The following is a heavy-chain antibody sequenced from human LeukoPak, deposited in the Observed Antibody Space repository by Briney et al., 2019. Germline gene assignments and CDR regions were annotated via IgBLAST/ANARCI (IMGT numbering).Heavy chain of an antibody. V-gene: IGHV3-7*01. CDR3: ARVLDSSSSRYQAFPY. J-gene: IGHJ4*02. Sequence: PGGSLRLSCAASGFTFRRYWMSWVRQAPGKGLEWLANIKEDGSEKYYVDSVKGRFTISRDNAKNSLYLQMNSLRAEDTAVYYCARVLDSSSSRYQAFPYWGQGTLVTVSS. D-gene: IGHD2-15*01. CDR2: IKEDGSEK. CDR1: GFTFRRYW.